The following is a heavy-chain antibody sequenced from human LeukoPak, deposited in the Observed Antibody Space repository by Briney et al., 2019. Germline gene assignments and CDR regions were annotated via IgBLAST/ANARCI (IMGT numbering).Heavy chain of an antibody. CDR1: GGSISSGDYY. V-gene: IGHV4-30-4*02. J-gene: IGHJ6*02. CDR2: IYYSGST. Sequence: ASETLSLTCTVSGGSISSGDYYWSWIRQPPGKGLKWIGYIYYSGSTYYNPSLKSRVTISVDTSKNQFSLKLSSVTAADTAVYYCARGEEMATKLRYYYGMDVWGQGTTVTVSS. CDR3: ARGEEMATKLRYYYGMDV. D-gene: IGHD5-24*01.